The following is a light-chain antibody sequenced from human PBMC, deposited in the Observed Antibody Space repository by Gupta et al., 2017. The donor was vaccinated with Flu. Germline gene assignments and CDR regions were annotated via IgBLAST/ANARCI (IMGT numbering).Light chain of an antibody. V-gene: IGLV1-44*01. J-gene: IGLJ3*02. Sequence: QSVLTQPPSASGTPGQRVSISCSGSRSNIGSNTVNWYQQLPGTAPKLLMYSNDQRPSGVPDRFSGSKSGTSASLAISGLQSEDEAEYYCAAWDDSLNGPVFGGGTKLTVL. CDR2: SND. CDR1: RSNIGSNT. CDR3: AAWDDSLNGPV.